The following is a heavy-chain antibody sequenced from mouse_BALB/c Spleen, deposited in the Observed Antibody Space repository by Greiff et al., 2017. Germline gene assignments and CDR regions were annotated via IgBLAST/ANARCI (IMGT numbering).Heavy chain of an antibody. CDR1: GFTFSDYG. D-gene: IGHD2-4*01. Sequence: EVKLMESGGGLVQPGGSRKLSCAASGFTFSDYGMAWVRQAPGKGPEWVAFISNLAYSIYYADTVTGRFTISRENAKNTLYLEMSSLRSEDTAMYYCARGGYDYAFAYWGQGTLVTVSA. CDR2: ISNLAYSI. J-gene: IGHJ3*01. V-gene: IGHV5-15*02. CDR3: ARGGYDYAFAY.